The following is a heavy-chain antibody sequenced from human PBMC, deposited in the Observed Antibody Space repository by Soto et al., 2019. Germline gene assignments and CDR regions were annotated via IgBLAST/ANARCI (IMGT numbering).Heavy chain of an antibody. CDR3: AKGLYSSGWSFLDY. D-gene: IGHD6-19*01. Sequence: QVQLVESGGGVVQPGRSLRLSCAASGFMFSSYGMHWVRQAPGKGLEWVALLSYDGSNKYYADSVKGRFTISRDNSKNTLYLQMNSLRSDDTAVYYCAKGLYSSGWSFLDYWGQGTLVTVSS. CDR2: LSYDGSNK. V-gene: IGHV3-30*18. J-gene: IGHJ4*02. CDR1: GFMFSSYG.